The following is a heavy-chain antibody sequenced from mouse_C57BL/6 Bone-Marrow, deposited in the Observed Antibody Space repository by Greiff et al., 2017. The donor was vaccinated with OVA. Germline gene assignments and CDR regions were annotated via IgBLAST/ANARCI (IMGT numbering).Heavy chain of an antibody. D-gene: IGHD1-1*02. CDR2: LSDGGSYT. J-gene: IGHJ4*01. CDR3: ARDLWGAMDY. Sequence: EVKLVESGGGLVKPGGSLKLSCAASGFTFSSYAMSWVRQTPEKRLAWVATLSDGGSYTYYPANVKGRFTISRDNAKNNLYLQMSHLKSEDTAMYYCARDLWGAMDYWGQGTSVTVSS. CDR1: GFTFSSYA. V-gene: IGHV5-4*01.